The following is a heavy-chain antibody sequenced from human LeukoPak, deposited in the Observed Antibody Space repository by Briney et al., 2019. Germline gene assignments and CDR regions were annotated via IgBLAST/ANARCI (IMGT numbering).Heavy chain of an antibody. CDR3: ARGPGIQLGSDLYYHYYYGLDV. Sequence: SETLSLTCAVYGGSFSGYYWSWIRQPPGKGLEWIGELNHSGSTDYNPSLKSRVTISVDTSKKQFSLKLSSVTAADTAVYYCARGPGIQLGSDLYYHYYYGLDVWGKGTTVTVSS. CDR2: LNHSGST. CDR1: GGSFSGYY. J-gene: IGHJ6*04. D-gene: IGHD5-18*01. V-gene: IGHV4-34*01.